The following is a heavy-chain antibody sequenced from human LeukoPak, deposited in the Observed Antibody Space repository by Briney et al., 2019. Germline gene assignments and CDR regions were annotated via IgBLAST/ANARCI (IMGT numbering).Heavy chain of an antibody. Sequence: SETLSLTCAVSGYSISSGYYWCGSRQPPGKGLEWIGSIYHGGSTYYNPSLKSRVTISVDTSKNQFSLKLSSVTAADTAVYYCARVNPPAAIFLRPSNWFDPWGQGTLVTVSS. CDR1: GYSISSGYY. CDR2: IYHGGST. CDR3: ARVNPPAAIFLRPSNWFDP. D-gene: IGHD2-2*01. J-gene: IGHJ5*02. V-gene: IGHV4-38-2*01.